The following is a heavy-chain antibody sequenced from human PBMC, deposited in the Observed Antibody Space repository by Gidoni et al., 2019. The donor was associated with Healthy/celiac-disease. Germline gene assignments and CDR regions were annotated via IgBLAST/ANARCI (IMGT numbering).Heavy chain of an antibody. V-gene: IGHV3-74*01. CDR2: INSDGSST. Sequence: EVQLVESGGGLVQPGGSLRLSCAASGFTFSSYWMHWVRQAPGKGLVWVSRINSDGSSTSYADSVKGRFTISRDNAKNTLYLQMNSLRAEDTAVYYCARDVGGPDGYILYGMDVWGQGTTVTVSS. CDR1: GFTFSSYW. CDR3: ARDVGGPDGYILYGMDV. J-gene: IGHJ6*02. D-gene: IGHD5-12*01.